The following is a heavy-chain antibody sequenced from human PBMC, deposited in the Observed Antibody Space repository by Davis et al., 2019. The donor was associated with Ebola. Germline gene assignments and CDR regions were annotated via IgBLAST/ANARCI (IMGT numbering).Heavy chain of an antibody. J-gene: IGHJ4*02. D-gene: IGHD3-16*02. CDR3: ARGGYYIWGSYRNLPYYFDY. Sequence: SETLSLTCTVSGGSISSSSYYWGWIRQPPGKGLEWIGSIYYSGSTYYNPSLKSRVTISVDTSKNQFSLKLSSVTAADTAVYYCARGGYYIWGSYRNLPYYFDYWGQGTLVTVSS. V-gene: IGHV4-39*01. CDR2: IYYSGST. CDR1: GGSISSSSYY.